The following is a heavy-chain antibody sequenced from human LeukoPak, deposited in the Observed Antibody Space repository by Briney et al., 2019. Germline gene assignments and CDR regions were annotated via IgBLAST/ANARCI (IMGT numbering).Heavy chain of an antibody. J-gene: IGHJ6*02. D-gene: IGHD4-17*01. CDR2: ISGYGAST. V-gene: IGHV3-23*01. CDR3: ARDKVGIDGDYERWKVYYYYGMDV. CDR1: GFTFGTTA. Sequence: GGSLRLSCAASGFTFGTTAMSWVRQAPGKGLEWVSTISGYGASTYYADSVKGRFTISRDNSKNTLYLQMNSLRAEDTAVYYCARDKVGIDGDYERWKVYYYYGMDVWGQGTTVTVSS.